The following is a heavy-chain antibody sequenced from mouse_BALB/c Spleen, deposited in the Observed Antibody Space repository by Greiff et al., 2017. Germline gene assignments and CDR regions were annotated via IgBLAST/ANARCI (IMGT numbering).Heavy chain of an antibody. Sequence: EVQGVESGGGLVKPGGSLKLSCAASGFTFSSYAMSWVRQTPEKRLEWVATICSGGSYTYYPDSVKGRFTISRDNAKNTLYLQMSSLRSEDTAMYYCARRGIYYGNYVDDYWGQGTTLTVSS. V-gene: IGHV5-9-3*01. CDR2: ICSGGSYT. D-gene: IGHD2-1*01. CDR3: ARRGIYYGNYVDDY. J-gene: IGHJ2*01. CDR1: GFTFSSYA.